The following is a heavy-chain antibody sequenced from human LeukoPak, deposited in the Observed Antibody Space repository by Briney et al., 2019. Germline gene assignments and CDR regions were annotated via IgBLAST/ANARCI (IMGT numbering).Heavy chain of an antibody. Sequence: GGSLRLSCAASGFTFDDYAMHWVRQAPGKGLEWVSGISWNSGSIGYADSVKGRFTISRDNAKNSLYLQMNSLRAEDMALYYCAKVAAAGTTSLGMDVWGKGTTVTVSS. CDR1: GFTFDDYA. V-gene: IGHV3-9*03. CDR2: ISWNSGSI. D-gene: IGHD6-13*01. J-gene: IGHJ6*04. CDR3: AKVAAAGTTSLGMDV.